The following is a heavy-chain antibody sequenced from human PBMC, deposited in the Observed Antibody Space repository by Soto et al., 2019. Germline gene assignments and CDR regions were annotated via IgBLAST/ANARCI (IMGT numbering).Heavy chain of an antibody. J-gene: IGHJ6*02. CDR2: ISYDGSNK. Sequence: PGGSLRLSCAASGFTFSSYAMHWVRQAPGKGLEWVAVISYDGSNKYYADSVKGRFTISRDNSKNTLYLQMNSLRAEDTAVYYCARDHVVVVAAIDYYYYGMDVWGQGTTVTRLL. CDR3: ARDHVVVVAAIDYYYYGMDV. D-gene: IGHD2-15*01. CDR1: GFTFSSYA. V-gene: IGHV3-30-3*01.